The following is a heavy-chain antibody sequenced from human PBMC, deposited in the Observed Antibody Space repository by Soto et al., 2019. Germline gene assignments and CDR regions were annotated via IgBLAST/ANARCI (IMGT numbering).Heavy chain of an antibody. CDR1: GFTFSSYA. V-gene: IGHV3-30-3*01. CDR3: ARDRRGYSYGFGMDV. D-gene: IGHD5-18*01. J-gene: IGHJ6*02. CDR2: ISYDGSNK. Sequence: LRLSCAASGFTFSSYAMHWVRQAPGKGLEWVAVISYDGSNKYYADSVKGRFTISRDNSKNTLYLQMNSLRAEDTAVYYCARDRRGYSYGFGMDVWGQGTTVTVSS.